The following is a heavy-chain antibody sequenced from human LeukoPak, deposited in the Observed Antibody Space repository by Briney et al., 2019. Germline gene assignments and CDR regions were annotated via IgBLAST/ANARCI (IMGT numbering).Heavy chain of an antibody. CDR1: GLTFSDAW. D-gene: IGHD5-12*01. CDR3: TWMATIFTVDY. Sequence: GESLRLSCVLSGLTFSDAWMSWVRQAPGKGLEWVGRIRNDRVTDYAAPVQGRFSISRDNSKNTFYLQMNSLRTEDTGMYFCTWMATIFTVDYWGQGTLVTVSS. CDR2: IRNDRVT. J-gene: IGHJ4*02. V-gene: IGHV3-15*01.